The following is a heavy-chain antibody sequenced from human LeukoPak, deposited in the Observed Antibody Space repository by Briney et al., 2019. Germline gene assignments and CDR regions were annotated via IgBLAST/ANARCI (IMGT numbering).Heavy chain of an antibody. V-gene: IGHV3-30*02. J-gene: IGHJ5*02. Sequence: GGSLRLACAASGFTFSSYGMHWVRQAPGKGLEWVAFIRYDGSNKYYADSVKGRLTISRDNSKNTLYLQMNSLRAEDTAVYYCANAPWFDPWGQGTLVTVSS. CDR2: IRYDGSNK. CDR1: GFTFSSYG. CDR3: ANAPWFDP.